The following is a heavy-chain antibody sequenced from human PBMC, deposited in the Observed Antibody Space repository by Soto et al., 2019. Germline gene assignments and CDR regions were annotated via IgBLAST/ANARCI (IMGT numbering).Heavy chain of an antibody. D-gene: IGHD2-15*01. CDR2: IYYSGNT. Sequence: SETLSLTCTVSDASISGSSDYWGWIRQPPGKGLEWIGNIYYSGNTYHNPSLKSRVTISVDTSKNQFSLKLSSVTAADTAVYYCARRKYCSGGSCSSFDYWGQGTLVTVS. CDR1: DASISGSSDY. V-gene: IGHV4-39*01. J-gene: IGHJ4*02. CDR3: ARRKYCSGGSCSSFDY.